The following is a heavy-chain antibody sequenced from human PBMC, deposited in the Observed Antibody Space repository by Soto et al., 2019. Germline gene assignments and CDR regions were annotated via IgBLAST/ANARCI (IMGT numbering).Heavy chain of an antibody. CDR1: GGTFSRYT. CDR2: IIPILGIA. D-gene: IGHD3-22*01. Sequence: SVKVSCKASGGTFSRYTFSLVRPVPGQGLEWMGRIIPILGIANYAQKFQGRVTITADESTSTAYMELSSLRSEDTAVYYCARARVGYYYDSSGYFPADYWGQGTLVTVSS. CDR3: ARARVGYYYDSSGYFPADY. V-gene: IGHV1-69*02. J-gene: IGHJ4*02.